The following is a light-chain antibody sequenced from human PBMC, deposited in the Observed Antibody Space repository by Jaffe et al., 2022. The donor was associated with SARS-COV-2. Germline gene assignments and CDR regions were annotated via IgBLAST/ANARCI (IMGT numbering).Light chain of an antibody. CDR1: QNLLHSNGFNY. Sequence: DIVMTQSPLSLPVTPGEPASISCRSSQNLLHSNGFNYLDWYLQKPGQSPQLLIYLGSNRASGVPDRFSGSGSGTDFTLKISRVEAEDFGIYYCMQTLQTPPAFGQGTKLEIK. V-gene: IGKV2-28*01. J-gene: IGKJ2*01. CDR3: MQTLQTPPA. CDR2: LGS.